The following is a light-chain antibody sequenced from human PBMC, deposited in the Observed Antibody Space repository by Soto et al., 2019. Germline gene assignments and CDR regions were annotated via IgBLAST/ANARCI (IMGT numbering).Light chain of an antibody. CDR1: QSVSSSY. V-gene: IGKV3-20*01. Sequence: ESVLTQSPGTLSLSPGEKATLSCRASQSVSSSYLAWYQQKPGQAPRLLIYGASSRATGIPDRFSGSGSGTDLTLTVGRLEPEDFAVYYCQQFGRSSWTFGQGTKVEIK. J-gene: IGKJ1*01. CDR3: QQFGRSSWT. CDR2: GAS.